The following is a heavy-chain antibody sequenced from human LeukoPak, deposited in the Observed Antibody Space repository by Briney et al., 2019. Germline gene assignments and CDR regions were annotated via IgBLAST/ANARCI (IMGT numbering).Heavy chain of an antibody. Sequence: PSETLSLTCTVSGYSISSGYYWGWIRQPPGKGLEWIGSIYHSGSTYYNPSLKSRVTISVDTSKNQFSLKLSSVTAADTAVYYCARAYYYDSSGLFDYWGQGTLVTVSS. V-gene: IGHV4-38-2*02. CDR2: IYHSGST. CDR3: ARAYYYDSSGLFDY. J-gene: IGHJ4*02. CDR1: GYSISSGYY. D-gene: IGHD3-22*01.